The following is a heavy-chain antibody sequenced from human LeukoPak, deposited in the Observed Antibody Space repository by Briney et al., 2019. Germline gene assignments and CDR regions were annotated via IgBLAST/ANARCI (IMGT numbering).Heavy chain of an antibody. CDR2: ISYDGSNK. CDR1: GFTFSSYG. V-gene: IGHV3-30*18. D-gene: IGHD2-15*01. J-gene: IGHJ6*03. Sequence: PGRSLRLSCAASGFTFSSYGMHWVRQAPGKGLEWVAVISYDGSNKYYADSVKGRFTISRDNSKNTLYLQMNSLRAEDTAVYYCAKTDYQEVAANRGYVNYYYYYMDGWGKGTTVTVSS. CDR3: AKTDYQEVAANRGYVNYYYYYMDG.